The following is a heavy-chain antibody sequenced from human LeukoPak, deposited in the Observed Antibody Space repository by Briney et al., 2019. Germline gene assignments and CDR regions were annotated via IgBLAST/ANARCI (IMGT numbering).Heavy chain of an antibody. D-gene: IGHD3-10*01. CDR2: ISYDGSNK. Sequence: GGSLRLSCAASGFTFSSYGMHWVRQAPGKGLEWVAVISYDGSNKYYADSVKGRFTISRDNSKNTLYLQMNRLRAEDTAVYYCARGRSGIYYDGMDVWGQGTAVTVSS. V-gene: IGHV3-30*03. J-gene: IGHJ6*02. CDR1: GFTFSSYG. CDR3: ARGRSGIYYDGMDV.